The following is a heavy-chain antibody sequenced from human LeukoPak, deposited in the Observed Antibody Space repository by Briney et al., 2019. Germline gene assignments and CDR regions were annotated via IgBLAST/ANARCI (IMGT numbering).Heavy chain of an antibody. D-gene: IGHD4-17*01. J-gene: IGHJ5*02. Sequence: GGSLRLSCAVSGFTFSGYSMNWVRQAPGKGLEWVSYISSSSGTIYYADSVKGRFTISRDNAKNSLYLQMNSLRVEDTAVYYCAGSTANWFDHWAQGTLVTVSA. CDR3: AGSTANWFDH. V-gene: IGHV3-48*01. CDR1: GFTFSGYS. CDR2: ISSSSGTI.